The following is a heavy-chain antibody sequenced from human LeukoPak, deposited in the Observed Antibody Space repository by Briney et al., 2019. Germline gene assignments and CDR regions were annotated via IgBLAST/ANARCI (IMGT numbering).Heavy chain of an antibody. Sequence: SETLSLTCTVSGGSISSNNYYWSWIRQPPGKGLEWIGEINHSGSTNYNPSLKSRVTISVDTSKNQFSLKLSSVTAADTAVYYCARWSRLLWRDNWLDPWGQGTLVTVSS. J-gene: IGHJ5*02. CDR1: GGSISSNNYY. CDR3: ARWSRLLWRDNWLDP. V-gene: IGHV4-39*07. CDR2: INHSGST. D-gene: IGHD3-3*01.